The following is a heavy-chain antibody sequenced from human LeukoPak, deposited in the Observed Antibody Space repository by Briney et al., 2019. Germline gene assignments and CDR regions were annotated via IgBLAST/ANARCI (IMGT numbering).Heavy chain of an antibody. CDR2: VSGLSSYT. D-gene: IGHD3-16*01. Sequence: GGPLRLSCSASGFTFSDYDMNWVRQAPGKGLEWVSSVSGLSSYTYYGESVKGRFSISRDNAKNSLYLQMNSLGAEDTATYYCGRAFPPLRTSSAGDLWGQGILVTVSS. CDR1: GFTFSDYD. V-gene: IGHV3-21*01. J-gene: IGHJ4*02. CDR3: GRAFPPLRTSSAGDL.